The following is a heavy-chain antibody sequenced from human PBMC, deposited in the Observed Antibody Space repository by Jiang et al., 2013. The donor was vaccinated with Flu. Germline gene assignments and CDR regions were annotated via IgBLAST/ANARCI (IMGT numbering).Heavy chain of an antibody. V-gene: IGHV2-70*11. CDR2: IDWDDDK. Sequence: KPTQTLTLTCTFSGFSLNTTGMCVSWIRQPPGKARTWLARIDWDDDKYYSTSLKTRLTISKDTSKNQVVLTMTNMDPVDTATYYCARIVRGFVPDSWGQGTLVTVSS. J-gene: IGHJ5*01. CDR3: ARIVRGFVPDS. CDR1: GFSLNTTGMC. D-gene: IGHD4-23*01.